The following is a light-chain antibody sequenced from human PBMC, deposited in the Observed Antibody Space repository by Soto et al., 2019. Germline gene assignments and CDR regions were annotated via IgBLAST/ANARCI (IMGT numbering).Light chain of an antibody. CDR2: EVS. Sequence: QSVLTQPPSASGSPGQSVTISCTGTSSDVGGYNYVSWYQQHPGKATKLMIYEVSKRPSGVPDCFSGSKSGNTASLTVSGLQAEDEADYYCSSYAGSNKGYVFGTG. CDR1: SSDVGGYNY. V-gene: IGLV2-8*01. J-gene: IGLJ1*01. CDR3: SSYAGSNKGYV.